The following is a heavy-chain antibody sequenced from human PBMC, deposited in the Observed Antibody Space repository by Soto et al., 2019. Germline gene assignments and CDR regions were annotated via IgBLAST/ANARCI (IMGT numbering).Heavy chain of an antibody. CDR3: ARDWWGVVVDMHRNWLDP. D-gene: IGHD2-15*01. Sequence: ASVKVSCKSSGFTFSSYGINWVRQAPGQGLQWMGWISTYSGDTNYAQNLQGRVTMTTDTSTSTVYMELSSLRSDDTAIYYCARDWWGVVVDMHRNWLDPWGQGTMVTVSS. CDR2: ISTYSGDT. CDR1: GFTFSSYG. J-gene: IGHJ5*02. V-gene: IGHV1-18*01.